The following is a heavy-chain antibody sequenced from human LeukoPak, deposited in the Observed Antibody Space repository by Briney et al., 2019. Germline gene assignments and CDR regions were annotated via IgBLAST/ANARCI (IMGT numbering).Heavy chain of an antibody. CDR3: ARDGYSYVGDAFDI. CDR2: IYYSGST. V-gene: IGHV4-59*01. J-gene: IGHJ3*02. Sequence: SETLSLTCTVSGGSISSYYWSWIRQPPGKGLEWIGYIYYSGSTNYNPSLKSRVTISVDTSKNQFSLKLSSVTAADTAVYYCARDGYSYVGDAFDIWGQGTMVTVSS. CDR1: GGSISSYY. D-gene: IGHD5-18*01.